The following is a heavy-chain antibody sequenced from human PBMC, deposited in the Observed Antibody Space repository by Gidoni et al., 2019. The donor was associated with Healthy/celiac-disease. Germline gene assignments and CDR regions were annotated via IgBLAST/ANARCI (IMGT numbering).Heavy chain of an antibody. D-gene: IGHD2-2*01. J-gene: IGHJ6*02. CDR3: ARGGGVVVVPPLPDYYYYYGMDV. Sequence: QVQLVQSGAEVKKPGSSVKVSCKASGGTFSSYAISWVRQAPGQGLEWMGGIIPIFGTANYAQKFQGRVTITADESTSTAYMELSSLRSEDTAVYYCARGGGVVVVPPLPDYYYYYGMDVWGQGTTVTVSS. CDR1: GGTFSSYA. V-gene: IGHV1-69*01. CDR2: IIPIFGTA.